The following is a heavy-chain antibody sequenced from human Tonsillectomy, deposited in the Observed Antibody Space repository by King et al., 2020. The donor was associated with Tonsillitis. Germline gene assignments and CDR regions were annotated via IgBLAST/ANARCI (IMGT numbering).Heavy chain of an antibody. CDR1: GGSISSYY. Sequence: VQLQESGPGLVKPSETLSLTCTVSGGSISSYYWSWLRQPPGKGLEWIGYISYSGSTNYNPSLKSRVTISVDTSKNQFSLKLSSVTAADTAVYYCARGVDDYDSSGLNWFVPWGQGTLVTVS. J-gene: IGHJ5*02. D-gene: IGHD3-22*01. CDR2: ISYSGST. V-gene: IGHV4-59*01. CDR3: ARGVDDYDSSGLNWFVP.